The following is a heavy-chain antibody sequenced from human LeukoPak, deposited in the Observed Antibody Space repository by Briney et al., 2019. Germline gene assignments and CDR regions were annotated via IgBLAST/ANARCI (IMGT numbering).Heavy chain of an antibody. CDR2: IYYSGST. CDR1: GGSISSSSYY. D-gene: IGHD3-22*01. J-gene: IGHJ4*02. V-gene: IGHV4-39*07. CDR3: ARRIYDSSGYPLFDY. Sequence: PSETLSLTCTVSGGSISSSSYYWGWIRQPPGKGLEWIGSIYYSGSTYYNPSLKSRVTISVDTSKNQFSLKPSSVTAADTAVYYCARRIYDSSGYPLFDYWGQGTLVTVSS.